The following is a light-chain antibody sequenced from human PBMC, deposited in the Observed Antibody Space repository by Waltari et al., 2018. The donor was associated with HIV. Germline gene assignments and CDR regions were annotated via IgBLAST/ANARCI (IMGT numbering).Light chain of an antibody. J-gene: IGLJ1*01. Sequence: QSALTQPPSASGSPGQSVTISCTGTSSDVGGYNYVSWYQQHPGKAPKLMIYEVSTRPSGVPYRVSGSKSGNTSSLTVSGLQAEDEADYYCSSYAGSNNYVFGTGTKVTVL. CDR1: SSDVGGYNY. CDR2: EVS. CDR3: SSYAGSNNYV. V-gene: IGLV2-8*01.